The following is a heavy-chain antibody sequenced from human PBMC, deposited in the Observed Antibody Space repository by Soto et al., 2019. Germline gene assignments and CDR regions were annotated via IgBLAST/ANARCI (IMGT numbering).Heavy chain of an antibody. V-gene: IGHV4-59*01. J-gene: IGHJ6*02. CDR3: ARITYGDYYYYYYGMDV. CDR1: GGSISSYY. CDR2: IYYSGST. Sequence: ASETLSLTCTVSGGSISSYYWSWIRQPPGKGLEWIGYIYYSGSTNYNPSLKSRVTISVDTSKNQFSLKLSSVTAADTAVYYCARITYGDYYYYYYGMDVWGQGTTVTVSS. D-gene: IGHD4-17*01.